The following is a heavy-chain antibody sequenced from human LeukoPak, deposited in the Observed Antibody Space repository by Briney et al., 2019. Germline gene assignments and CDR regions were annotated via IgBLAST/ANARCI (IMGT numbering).Heavy chain of an antibody. J-gene: IGHJ3*02. V-gene: IGHV1-46*01. D-gene: IGHD3-9*01. CDR2: ISPSGGST. Sequence: ASVKVSCKAFGYTFTSNYMHWVRQAPGQGPEWMGVISPSGGSTTYAQKFQGRVTLTRDMSTSTDYLELSSLRSEDTAVYYCARAMLDDIPDAFDIWGQGTMVTVSS. CDR3: ARAMLDDIPDAFDI. CDR1: GYTFTSNY.